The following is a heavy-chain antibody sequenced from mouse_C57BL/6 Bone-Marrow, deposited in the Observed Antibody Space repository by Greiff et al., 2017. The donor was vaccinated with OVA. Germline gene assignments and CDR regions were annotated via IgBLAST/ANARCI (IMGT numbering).Heavy chain of an antibody. CDR1: GYTFTSYW. CDR2: IDPSDSYT. Sequence: VQLQQSGPELVKPGASVKLSCKASGYTFTSYWMHWVKQRPGQGLEWIGEIDPSDSYTNYNQKFKGKSTLTVDKSSSTAYMQLSSLTSEDSAVYYCARSPLVTTVVAPGFEYWGQGTLVTVSA. D-gene: IGHD1-1*01. J-gene: IGHJ3*01. V-gene: IGHV1-69*01. CDR3: ARSPLVTTVVAPGFEY.